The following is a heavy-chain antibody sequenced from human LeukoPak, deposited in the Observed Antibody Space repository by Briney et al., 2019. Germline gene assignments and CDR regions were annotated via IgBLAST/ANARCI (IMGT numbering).Heavy chain of an antibody. CDR3: ARTDGRSDYYYAMDV. V-gene: IGHV3-33*01. CDR2: IWYDGSNK. J-gene: IGHJ6*02. Sequence: GGSLRLSCAASGFTFSSYGMHWVRQAPGKGLEWVAVIWYDGSNKYYADSVKGRFTITRDNSKNTLYLQMNSLRAEDTAVYCCARTDGRSDYYYAMDVWGQGTTVTVSS. CDR1: GFTFSSYG. D-gene: IGHD1-14*01.